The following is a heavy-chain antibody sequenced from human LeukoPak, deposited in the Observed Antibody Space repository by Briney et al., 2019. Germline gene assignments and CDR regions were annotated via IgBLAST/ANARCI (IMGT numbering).Heavy chain of an antibody. CDR1: GFSIITGYY. V-gene: IGHV4-38-2*01. J-gene: IGHJ5*02. D-gene: IGHD3-22*01. CDR3: ARFISSDRNWSDP. Sequence: PSETLSLTCAVSGFSIITGYYWGWIRQPPGKGLEWIGNIYPGVNTYYNASLKSRVTISVDTSKNHFSLTVTSVTAADTAVYYCARFISSDRNWSDPWGQGTLVTVSS. CDR2: IYPGVNT.